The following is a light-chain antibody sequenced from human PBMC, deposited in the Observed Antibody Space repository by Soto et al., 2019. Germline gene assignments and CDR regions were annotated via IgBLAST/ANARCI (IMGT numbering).Light chain of an antibody. J-gene: IGKJ4*01. CDR1: QSVRTN. V-gene: IGKV3D-15*02. CDR3: QHYGNSPALT. CDR2: SAS. Sequence: QSPATLSVYPRERVTLSCRASQSVRTNSAWYQQRPGQSSMLLFYSASTGSTGISARFSNSGAGTEFILTIIGLEPEDFAVSYCQHYGNSPALTFGGVTKVDIK.